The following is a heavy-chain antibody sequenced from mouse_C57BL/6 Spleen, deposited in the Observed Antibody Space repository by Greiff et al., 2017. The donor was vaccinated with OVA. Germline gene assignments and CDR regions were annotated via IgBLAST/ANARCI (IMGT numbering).Heavy chain of an antibody. CDR2: ISNGGGST. V-gene: IGHV5-12*01. CDR3: ARRGGYVYYYAMDY. D-gene: IGHD1-1*02. Sequence: EVKLMESGGGLVQPGGSLKLSCAASGFTFSDYYMYWVRQTPEKRLEWVAYISNGGGSTYYPDTVKGRFTISRDNAKNTLYLQMSRLKSEDTAMYYCARRGGYVYYYAMDYWGQGTSVTVSA. J-gene: IGHJ4*01. CDR1: GFTFSDYY.